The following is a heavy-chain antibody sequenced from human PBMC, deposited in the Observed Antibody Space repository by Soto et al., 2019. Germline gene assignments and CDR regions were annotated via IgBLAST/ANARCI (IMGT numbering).Heavy chain of an antibody. D-gene: IGHD3-10*01. J-gene: IGHJ4*02. CDR1: GGSISSDDYY. Sequence: SETLSLTCTVSGGSISSDDYYWSWIRQPPGKGLEWIGYIYYSGSTYYNPSLKSRVTISVDTSRNQFSLKMNSLTAADTAVYYCARGPYGSGSSHFDYWGQGTLVTVSS. CDR2: IYYSGST. V-gene: IGHV4-30-4*01. CDR3: ARGPYGSGSSHFDY.